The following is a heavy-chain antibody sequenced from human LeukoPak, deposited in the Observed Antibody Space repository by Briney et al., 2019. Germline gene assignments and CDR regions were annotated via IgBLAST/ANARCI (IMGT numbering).Heavy chain of an antibody. Sequence: PGGSLRLSCAASGFTFSSYAMHWVRQAPGKGLEWVAIISYDGSNKYYADSVKGRFTISRDNSKNTLYLQMNSLRAEDTAVYFCARDIVVVVAATPYYWGQGTLVTVSS. J-gene: IGHJ4*02. CDR3: ARDIVVVVAATPYY. V-gene: IGHV3-30-3*01. CDR1: GFTFSSYA. D-gene: IGHD2-15*01. CDR2: ISYDGSNK.